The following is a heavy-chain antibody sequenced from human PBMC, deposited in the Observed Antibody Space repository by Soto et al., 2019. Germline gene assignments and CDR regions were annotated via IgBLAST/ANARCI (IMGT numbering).Heavy chain of an antibody. V-gene: IGHV4-4*02. CDR3: ARHYGFSSGWIFDY. CDR1: GAPISSSNW. D-gene: IGHD6-19*01. CDR2: IYHGVST. Sequence: PSETLSLTCAVSGAPISSSNWWSWVRQPPGKGLEWIGEIYHGVSTTYNPSLKSRVTISVDTSNNQLSLKLRSVTAADTAVYYCARHYGFSSGWIFDYWGHGTLVTVSS. J-gene: IGHJ4*01.